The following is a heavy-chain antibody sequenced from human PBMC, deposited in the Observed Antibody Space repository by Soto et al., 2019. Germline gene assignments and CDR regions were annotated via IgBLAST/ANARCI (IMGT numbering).Heavy chain of an antibody. J-gene: IGHJ4*02. Sequence: EVQLLESGGGLVQPGGSLRLSCAASGFTFSSYAMSWVRQAPGKGLEWVSAISGSGGSTYYADSVKGRFTISRDNSKNTLYLQMNSLRGEDAAVYFCAREVVTTKWYFDSWGQGIVVTVSA. CDR3: AREVVTTKWYFDS. CDR1: GFTFSSYA. CDR2: ISGSGGST. V-gene: IGHV3-23*01. D-gene: IGHD3-22*01.